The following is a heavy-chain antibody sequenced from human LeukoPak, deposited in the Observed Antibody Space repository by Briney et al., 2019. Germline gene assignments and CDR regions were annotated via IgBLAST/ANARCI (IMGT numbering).Heavy chain of an antibody. D-gene: IGHD6-19*01. CDR3: ARHASVDGNWPRPLDY. CDR1: GVSISSSNYY. Sequence: SETLSLTCTVSGVSISSSNYYWGWIRQPPGKGLEWIGNIYYSGRTYYKPSLKTRVTISVDTSKNQFSLKLTSVTAADTAGDYCARHASVDGNWPRPLDYWGQGSLVTVSS. CDR2: IYYSGRT. J-gene: IGHJ4*02. V-gene: IGHV4-39*01.